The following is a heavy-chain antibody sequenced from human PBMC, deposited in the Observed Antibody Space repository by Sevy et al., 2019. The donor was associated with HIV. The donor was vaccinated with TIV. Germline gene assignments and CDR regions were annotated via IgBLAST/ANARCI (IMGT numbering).Heavy chain of an antibody. D-gene: IGHD3-10*01. V-gene: IGHV4-59*01. CDR2: IYYSGST. CDR1: GGSISSYY. J-gene: IGHJ4*02. CDR3: ARARRDKVRGVSHFDY. Sequence: SETLSLTCTVSGGSISSYYWSWIRQPPGKGLEWIGYIYYSGSTNYNPSLKSRVTISVDTSENQFSLKLSSVTAADTAVYYCARARRDKVRGVSHFDYWGQGTLVTVSS.